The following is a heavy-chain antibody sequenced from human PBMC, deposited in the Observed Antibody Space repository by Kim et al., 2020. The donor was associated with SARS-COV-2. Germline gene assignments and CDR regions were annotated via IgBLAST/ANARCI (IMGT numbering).Heavy chain of an antibody. Sequence: GGSLRLSCAASGFTFSSYAMSWVRQAPGKGLEWVSAISGSGGSTYYADSVKGRFTISRDNSKNTLYLQMNSLRAEDTAVYYCANGAAGHMRYWGMDVWGQGTTVTVSS. D-gene: IGHD6-13*01. V-gene: IGHV3-23*01. CDR3: ANGAAGHMRYWGMDV. J-gene: IGHJ6*02. CDR2: ISGSGGST. CDR1: GFTFSSYA.